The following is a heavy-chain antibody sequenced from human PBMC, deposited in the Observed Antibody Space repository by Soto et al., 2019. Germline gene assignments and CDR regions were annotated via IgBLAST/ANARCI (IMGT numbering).Heavy chain of an antibody. CDR1: GDSVSSNSVA. CDR3: ARDSPGYGDYVLFDY. J-gene: IGHJ4*02. V-gene: IGHV6-1*01. D-gene: IGHD4-17*01. Sequence: PSQTLSLTCAISGDSVSSNSVAWNWIRQSPSGGLEWLGRTYYRSKWSHDYAVSVESRITINPDTSKNQFSLQLDSVTPADTAVYYCARDSPGYGDYVLFDYWGQGTRVT. CDR2: TYYRSKWSH.